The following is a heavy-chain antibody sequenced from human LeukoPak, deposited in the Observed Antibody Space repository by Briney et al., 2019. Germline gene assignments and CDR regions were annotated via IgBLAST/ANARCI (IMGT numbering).Heavy chain of an antibody. D-gene: IGHD5-24*01. Sequence: PGGSLRLSCSASGFTFSNFALHWVRQAPGMGLEWVAAISYDGSSKYYADSVKGRFTISRDNSKNTLYLQMNSLRVEDTAVYYCARADMATITIDYWGQGTLVTVSS. CDR2: ISYDGSSK. CDR3: ARADMATITIDY. CDR1: GFTFSNFA. J-gene: IGHJ4*02. V-gene: IGHV3-30-3*01.